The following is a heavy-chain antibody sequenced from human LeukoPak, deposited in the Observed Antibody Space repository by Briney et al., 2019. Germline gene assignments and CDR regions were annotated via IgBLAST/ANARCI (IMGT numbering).Heavy chain of an antibody. CDR1: GYTFTGYY. Sequence: GASVKDSCKASGYTFTGYYMHWVRQAPGQGLEWMGWINPNSGGTNYAQKLQGRVTMTRDTSISTAYMELSRLRSDDTAVYYCARDSRKHYYGSGSYPDYWGEGTLVTVSS. CDR3: ARDSRKHYYGSGSYPDY. J-gene: IGHJ4*02. CDR2: INPNSGGT. V-gene: IGHV1-2*02. D-gene: IGHD3-10*01.